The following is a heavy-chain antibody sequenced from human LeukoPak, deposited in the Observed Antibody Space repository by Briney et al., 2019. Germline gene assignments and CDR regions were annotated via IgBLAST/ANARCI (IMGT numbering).Heavy chain of an antibody. D-gene: IGHD2-8*02. V-gene: IGHV4-4*02. CDR1: GGSISSSNW. Sequence: SETLSLTCAVSGGSISSSNWWTWVRQPPGKGLEWIGEISHSGSTNYNPSLKSRVTVSVDRSKNHFSLNLSSVTAADTAVYYCARHRKRSWGLVEYYFDYWGQGTLVTVSS. J-gene: IGHJ4*02. CDR3: ARHRKRSWGLVEYYFDY. CDR2: ISHSGST.